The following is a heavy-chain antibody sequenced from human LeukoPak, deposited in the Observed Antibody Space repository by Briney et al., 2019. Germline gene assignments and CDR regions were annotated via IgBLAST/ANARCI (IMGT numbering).Heavy chain of an antibody. J-gene: IGHJ5*02. D-gene: IGHD2-2*01. Sequence: SETLSLTCTVSGGSLSNYYWSWLRPPPGKGRAWVGYIYYSGNTNYNPFLKSRVTMSVDTSKNQFSLKLSSVTAADTAVYYCARAMVGYCSSTSCYPPWFDPWGQGTLVTVSS. CDR3: ARAMVGYCSSTSCYPPWFDP. CDR1: GGSLSNYY. V-gene: IGHV4-59*01. CDR2: IYYSGNT.